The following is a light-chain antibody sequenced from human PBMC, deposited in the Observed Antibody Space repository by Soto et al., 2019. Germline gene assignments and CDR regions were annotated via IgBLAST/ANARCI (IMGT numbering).Light chain of an antibody. V-gene: IGKV1-5*03. CDR2: KAS. J-gene: IGKJ1*01. CDR3: QQFHSFSPT. CDR1: QSISSW. Sequence: DIQMTQSPSTLSASVGDRVTITCRASQSISSWLAWYQQKPGKAPKLLIYKASSLESWVPSRFSGSGSGTEFTLTISSLQPDDFAPYYCQQFHSFSPTFGQGTKVEIK.